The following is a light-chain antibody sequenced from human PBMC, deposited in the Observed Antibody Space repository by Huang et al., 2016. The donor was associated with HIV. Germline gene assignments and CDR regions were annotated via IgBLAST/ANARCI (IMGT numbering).Light chain of an antibody. Sequence: DIQMTQSPSSLSASVGVRVTINCRESQNIRKYVNWYQQKPGKAPKLPIYGASSLESGVPSRFSGSGSGTDFTLTISSLQPQDFATYYCQQSYNTLLFTFGPGTKVDI. V-gene: IGKV1-39*01. CDR1: QNIRKY. CDR2: GAS. CDR3: QQSYNTLLFT. J-gene: IGKJ3*01.